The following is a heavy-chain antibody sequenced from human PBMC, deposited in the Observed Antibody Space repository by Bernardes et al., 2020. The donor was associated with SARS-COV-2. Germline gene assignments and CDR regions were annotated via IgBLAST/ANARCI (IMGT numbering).Heavy chain of an antibody. CDR1: GFTFSNSP. V-gene: IGHV3-23*01. Sequence: GWSLRLSCAASGFTFSNSPMSWVRQTPEKGLEWVSTISGSGRSTDYADSVKGRFTISRDNSKNTLYLQMNGLRAGDTAVYYCAKGFVGYTSGWTTWGQGTLVIVSS. CDR3: AKGFVGYTSGWTT. D-gene: IGHD6-19*01. CDR2: ISGSGRST. J-gene: IGHJ5*02.